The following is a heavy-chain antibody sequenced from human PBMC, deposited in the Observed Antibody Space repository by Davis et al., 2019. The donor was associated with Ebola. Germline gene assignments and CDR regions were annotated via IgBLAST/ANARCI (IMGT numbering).Heavy chain of an antibody. V-gene: IGHV5-51*01. CDR3: ARQNYYDSSGTNFPFDY. Sequence: GESLKISCKGSGYRFTTYWIGWVRQMPGKGLELMGIIYPGDSDTRYSPSFQGQVTISADKSISTAYLQWSSLKASDTAMYYCARQNYYDSSGTNFPFDYWGQGTLVTVSS. J-gene: IGHJ4*02. D-gene: IGHD3-22*01. CDR2: IYPGDSDT. CDR1: GYRFTTYW.